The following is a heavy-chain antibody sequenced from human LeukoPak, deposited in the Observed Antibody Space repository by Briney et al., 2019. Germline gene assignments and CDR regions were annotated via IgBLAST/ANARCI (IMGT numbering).Heavy chain of an antibody. V-gene: IGHV3-21*01. CDR1: GFTFNSYA. J-gene: IGHJ2*01. D-gene: IGHD3-9*01. CDR2: ISSSSSYI. Sequence: GGSLRLSCAASGFTFNSYAMNWVRQAPGKGLEWVSSISSSSSYIYYADSVKGRFTISRDNAKNSLYLQMNSLRAEDTAVYYCARVGYDILTGYPNWYFDLWGRGTLVTVSS. CDR3: ARVGYDILTGYPNWYFDL.